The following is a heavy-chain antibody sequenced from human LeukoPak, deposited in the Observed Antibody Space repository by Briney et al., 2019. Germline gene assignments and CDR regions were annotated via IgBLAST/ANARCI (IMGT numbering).Heavy chain of an antibody. CDR3: ARQRGGIGRIDY. Sequence: GGSLRLSCAASGFTFSAYSMAWVRQAPGKGLEWVSTINSGSVYMYYTGSVRGRFTISRDNAKNSLFLQMDSLRVEDTAVYYCARQRGGIGRIDYWGQGALVTVSS. CDR1: GFTFSAYS. CDR2: INSGSVYM. D-gene: IGHD1-26*01. V-gene: IGHV3-21*01. J-gene: IGHJ4*02.